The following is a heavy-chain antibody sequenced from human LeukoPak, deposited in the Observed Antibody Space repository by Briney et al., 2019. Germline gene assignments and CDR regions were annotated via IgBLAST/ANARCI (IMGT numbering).Heavy chain of an antibody. CDR3: AYSRSSLAAGY. J-gene: IGHJ4*02. CDR2: IKENGSEK. V-gene: IGHV3-7*03. CDR1: GFSFSSFW. D-gene: IGHD2-15*01. Sequence: GGSLRLSCAASGFSFSSFWLSWVRQAPEKGLEWVANIKENGSEKYYVDSVKGRFTISRDNAKKSLYLQMSSLRAEDTAVYYCAYSRSSLAAGYWGQGTPVTVSS.